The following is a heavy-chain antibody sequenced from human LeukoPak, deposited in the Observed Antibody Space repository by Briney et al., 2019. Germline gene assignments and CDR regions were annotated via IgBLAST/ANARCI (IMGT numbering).Heavy chain of an antibody. CDR2: ISGNADTT. CDR1: GFTFSSYA. J-gene: IGHJ4*02. CDR3: AKTHVDTTYFDY. Sequence: PGGSLRLSCAASGFTFSSYAMTWVRQAPGRGLDWVSAISGNADTTFYAHSVKGRFTISRDNSKNTLYLQMNSLRAEDTALYYCAKTHVDTTYFDYWGQGTLVTVSS. V-gene: IGHV3-23*01. D-gene: IGHD5-18*01.